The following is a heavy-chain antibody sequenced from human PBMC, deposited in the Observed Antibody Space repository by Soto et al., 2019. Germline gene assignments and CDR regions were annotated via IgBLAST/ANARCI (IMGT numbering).Heavy chain of an antibody. Sequence: ASETLSLTCAVYGGSFSDYYWSWIRQPPGKGLEWIAEINHSGTTDYNPSLKSRVTISVDTSKNQFSLKLSSVTAADTAVYYCAREVASSSWYVDSWGQGTLVTVSP. D-gene: IGHD6-13*01. V-gene: IGHV4-34*01. J-gene: IGHJ4*02. CDR1: GGSFSDYY. CDR3: AREVASSSWYVDS. CDR2: INHSGTT.